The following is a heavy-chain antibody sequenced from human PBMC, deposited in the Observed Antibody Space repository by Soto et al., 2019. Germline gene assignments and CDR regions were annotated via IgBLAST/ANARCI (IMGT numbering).Heavy chain of an antibody. V-gene: IGHV5-51*01. D-gene: IGHD3-22*01. CDR1: GYSFTSYW. CDR3: AIGLYYYDSSGYYYDYYGMDV. J-gene: IGHJ6*02. CDR2: IYPGDSDT. Sequence: GESLKISCKGSGYSFTSYWIGWVRQMPGKGLEWMGIIYPGDSDTRYSPSFQGQVTISADKSISTAYLQWSSLKASDTAMYYCAIGLYYYDSSGYYYDYYGMDVWGQGTKVTVSS.